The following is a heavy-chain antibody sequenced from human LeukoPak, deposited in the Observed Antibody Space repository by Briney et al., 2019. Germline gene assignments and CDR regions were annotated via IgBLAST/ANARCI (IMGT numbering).Heavy chain of an antibody. J-gene: IGHJ4*02. V-gene: IGHV3-74*01. CDR3: AKDARRTSGWYFFDY. Sequence: PGGSLRLSCAASGFTFSSYWMHWVRQGPGKGLIWVSRINSDGSSTSFADSVKGRFTISRDNAKNTLYLQMNSLRAEDTAVYYCAKDARRTSGWYFFDYWGQGTLVTVSS. CDR2: INSDGSST. D-gene: IGHD6-19*01. CDR1: GFTFSSYW.